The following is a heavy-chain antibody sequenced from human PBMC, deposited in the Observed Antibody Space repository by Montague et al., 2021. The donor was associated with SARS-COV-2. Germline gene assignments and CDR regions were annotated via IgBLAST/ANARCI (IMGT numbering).Heavy chain of an antibody. J-gene: IGHJ4*02. D-gene: IGHD3-10*01. CDR1: GFTFRSYW. V-gene: IGHV3-74*01. CDR3: VRSLWFGDSDYYFES. Sequence: SLRLSCAASGFTFRSYWMHWVRQVPGRGPVWVSRIKPDGTSTHYAASVKGRFIISRDNARNTLSLQMTNMRADDTAIYYCVRSLWFGDSDYYFESWGQGTLVTVSS. CDR2: IKPDGTST.